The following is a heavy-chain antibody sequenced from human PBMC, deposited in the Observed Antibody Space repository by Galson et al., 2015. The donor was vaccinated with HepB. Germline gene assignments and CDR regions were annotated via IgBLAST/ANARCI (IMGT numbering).Heavy chain of an antibody. CDR1: GFTFSSYG. V-gene: IGHV3-33*08. CDR2: IWYDGSNK. CDR3: ARDDYMVRGGAFDI. Sequence: SLRLSCAASGFTFSSYGMHWVRQAPGKGLEWVAVIWYDGSNKYYADSVKGRFTISRDNSKNTLCLQMNSLRAEDTAVYYCARDDYMVRGGAFDIWGQGTMVTVSS. J-gene: IGHJ3*02. D-gene: IGHD3-10*01.